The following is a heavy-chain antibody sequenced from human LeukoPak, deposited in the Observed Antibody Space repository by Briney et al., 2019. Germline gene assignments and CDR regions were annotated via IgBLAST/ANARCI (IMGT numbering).Heavy chain of an antibody. V-gene: IGHV4-59*11. CDR3: ARSIKRYNSGSLVFDY. J-gene: IGHJ4*02. D-gene: IGHD1-26*01. Sequence: SETLSLTCTVSGGSISSHYWSWIRQPPGKGLEWIGYIYYSGSTNYNPSLKSRVTISVDTSKNQFSLKLSSVTAADTAVYYCARSIKRYNSGSLVFDYWGQGTLVTVSS. CDR1: GGSISSHY. CDR2: IYYSGST.